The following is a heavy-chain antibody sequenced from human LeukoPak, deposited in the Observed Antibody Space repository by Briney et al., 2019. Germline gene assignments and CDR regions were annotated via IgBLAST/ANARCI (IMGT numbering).Heavy chain of an antibody. Sequence: GGSLRLSCAASGFSLASYDMNWVRQAPGKGLEWVASISFSSTYIYYRASVKGRFTISRDNAKNSLYLEMNNLRDEDTAVYYCARADCPSSTCYLRRSWFDPWGQGTLVTVSS. CDR2: ISFSSTYI. CDR1: GFSLASYD. CDR3: ARADCPSSTCYLRRSWFDP. J-gene: IGHJ5*02. V-gene: IGHV3-21*06. D-gene: IGHD2-2*01.